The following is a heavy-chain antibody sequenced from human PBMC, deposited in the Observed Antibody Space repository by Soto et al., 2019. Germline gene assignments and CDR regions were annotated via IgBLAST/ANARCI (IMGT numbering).Heavy chain of an antibody. CDR2: INAGNGNT. V-gene: IGHV1-3*01. D-gene: IGHD2-15*01. Sequence: ASVKVSCKASGYTFTSYAMHWVRQAPGQRLEWMGWINAGNGNTKYSQKFQGRVTITRDTSASTAYMELSSLRSEDTAVYYCARDRWALDCSGGSCYSPNWFDPWGQGTLVTVSS. CDR1: GYTFTSYA. CDR3: ARDRWALDCSGGSCYSPNWFDP. J-gene: IGHJ5*02.